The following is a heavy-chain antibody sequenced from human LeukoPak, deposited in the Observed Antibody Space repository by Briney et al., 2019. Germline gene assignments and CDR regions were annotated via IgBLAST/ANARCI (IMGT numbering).Heavy chain of an antibody. CDR2: LTDSGGNT. V-gene: IGHV3-23*01. D-gene: IGHD6-13*01. Sequence: GGSLRLSCAASGFTFSIYAMNWVRQAPGKGLQWVSTLTDSGGNTAYADSVKGRFTISRDNSKNSLYLQMSSLKAEDTAVYYCAKIAGSSRSFDFWGQGTLVTVSS. J-gene: IGHJ4*02. CDR1: GFTFSIYA. CDR3: AKIAGSSRSFDF.